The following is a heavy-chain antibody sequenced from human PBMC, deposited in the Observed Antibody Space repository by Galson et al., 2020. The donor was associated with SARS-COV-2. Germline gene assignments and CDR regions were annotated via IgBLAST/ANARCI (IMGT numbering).Heavy chain of an antibody. CDR2: ISYDGMKK. Sequence: GESLNISCAASGFTFSSYGMHWIRQAPGKGLEGVAVISYDGMKKYYADSVKGRFTIPRDNSKNTLYLQMNSLRAEDTAVYYCAGELLGAFDIWGQGTMVTVSS. V-gene: IGHV3-30*03. CDR1: GFTFSSYG. J-gene: IGHJ3*02. D-gene: IGHD3-10*01. CDR3: AGELLGAFDI.